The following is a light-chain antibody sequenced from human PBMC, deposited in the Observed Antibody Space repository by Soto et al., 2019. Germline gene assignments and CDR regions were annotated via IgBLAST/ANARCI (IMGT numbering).Light chain of an antibody. CDR2: ATS. J-gene: IGKJ2*01. Sequence: EIMLTQSPGTLSLSPGERATLSCWASQSISTNSLAWYQHKPGQAPRLLIYATSTRATGIPDRFSGSGSGTDFTLTIIRLEPEDFAVYYCQRNSFGQGTRLEFK. CDR3: QRNS. V-gene: IGKV3-20*01. CDR1: QSISTNS.